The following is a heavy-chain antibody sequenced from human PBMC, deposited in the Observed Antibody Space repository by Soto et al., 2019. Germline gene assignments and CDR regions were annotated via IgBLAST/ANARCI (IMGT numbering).Heavy chain of an antibody. CDR3: TRQQFDC. CDR1: VYNFVNYW. J-gene: IGHJ4*01. Sequence: PGESLKISCKGSVYNFVNYWIGWVRQMPGRGLEWMGIIYPRDSDTEYSPSFQGQVTISVGESINTAYLQWSSLKASDTAIYYCTRQQFDCWGQGTLVTVSS. V-gene: IGHV5-51*01. CDR2: IYPRDSDT.